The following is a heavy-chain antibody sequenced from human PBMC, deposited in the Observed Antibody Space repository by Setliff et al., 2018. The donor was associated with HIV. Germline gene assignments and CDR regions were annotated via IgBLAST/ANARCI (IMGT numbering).Heavy chain of an antibody. J-gene: IGHJ5*02. CDR2: IGTAGDT. CDR1: GFTFSSYD. V-gene: IGHV3-13*01. CDR3: AKLTKLTASFPTDYLDP. D-gene: IGHD4-17*01. Sequence: GGSLRLSCAASGFTFSSYDMHWVRQATGKGLEWVSAIGTAGDTYYPGSVKGRFTISRENAKNSLYLQMNSLRAGDTAVYYCAKLTKLTASFPTDYLDPWGQGTLVTVS.